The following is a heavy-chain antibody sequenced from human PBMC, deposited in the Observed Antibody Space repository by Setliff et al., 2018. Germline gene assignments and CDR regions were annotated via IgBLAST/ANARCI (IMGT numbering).Heavy chain of an antibody. V-gene: IGHV3-7*01. CDR1: GFTFSSYW. J-gene: IGHJ6*03. CDR2: IKQDGSEK. CDR3: ARLGGQRGQTRSNYYYYYYMDV. D-gene: IGHD6-25*01. Sequence: GSLRLSCTASGFTFSSYWMSWVRQAPGKGLEGVANIKQDGSEKYYVDSVKGRFTISRDNAKNALYLQMNSLGVEDTAVFYCARLGGQRGQTRSNYYYYYYMDVWGKGTTVTVSS.